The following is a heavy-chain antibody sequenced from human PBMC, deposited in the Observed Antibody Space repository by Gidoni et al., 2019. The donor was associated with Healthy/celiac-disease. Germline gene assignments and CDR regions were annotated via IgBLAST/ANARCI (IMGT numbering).Heavy chain of an antibody. CDR2: INPNSGGT. Sequence: QGQLVQPGAERKKPGASLKVSGMASGYTFTGYSMHWVRQAPGQGLEWMGWINPNSGGTNYAQKFQGRVTMTRDTSISTAYMELSRLRSDDTAVYYCARDLGSGSYSSYYGMDVWGQGTTVTVSS. D-gene: IGHD1-26*01. CDR3: ARDLGSGSYSSYYGMDV. CDR1: GYTFTGYS. V-gene: IGHV1-2*02. J-gene: IGHJ6*02.